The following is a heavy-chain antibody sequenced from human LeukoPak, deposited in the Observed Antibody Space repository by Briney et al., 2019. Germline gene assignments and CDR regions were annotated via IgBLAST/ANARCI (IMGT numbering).Heavy chain of an antibody. J-gene: IGHJ4*02. V-gene: IGHV4-34*01. CDR3: ARLPRVRSVAGTSSY. CDR2: INHSGST. D-gene: IGHD6-19*01. Sequence: ASETLSLTCAVYGGSFSGYYWSWIRQPPGKGLEWIGEINHSGSTNYNPSLKSRVTISVDKSKNQFSLKLSSLTAADTAVYYCARLPRVRSVAGTSSYWGQGTLVTVSS. CDR1: GGSFSGYY.